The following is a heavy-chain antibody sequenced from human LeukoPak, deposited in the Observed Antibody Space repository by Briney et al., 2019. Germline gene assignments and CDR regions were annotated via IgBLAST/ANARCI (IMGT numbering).Heavy chain of an antibody. Sequence: PGGSLRLSCAASGFTFDDYAMHWVRQAPGKGLEWVSGISRNSGSIGYADSVKGRFTISRDNAKNSLYLQMNSLRAEDTALYYCAKDSIHSGYDHFDYWGQGTLVTVSS. D-gene: IGHD5-12*01. CDR3: AKDSIHSGYDHFDY. V-gene: IGHV3-9*01. J-gene: IGHJ4*02. CDR1: GFTFDDYA. CDR2: ISRNSGSI.